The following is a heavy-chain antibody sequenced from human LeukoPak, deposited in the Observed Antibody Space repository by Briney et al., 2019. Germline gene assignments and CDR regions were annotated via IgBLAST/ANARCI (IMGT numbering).Heavy chain of an antibody. CDR3: AREGITAMADAWNDY. J-gene: IGHJ4*02. V-gene: IGHV3-21*01. Sequence: GGSLRLSCAASGFTFSSYSMNWVRQPPGKGLEWVSSIGTTSNSMYYADSLKGRFTISRDNAENSLYLQMNSLRVEDTAVYFCAREGITAMADAWNDYWGQGTLVIVSS. CDR1: GFTFSSYS. CDR2: IGTTSNSM. D-gene: IGHD5-18*01.